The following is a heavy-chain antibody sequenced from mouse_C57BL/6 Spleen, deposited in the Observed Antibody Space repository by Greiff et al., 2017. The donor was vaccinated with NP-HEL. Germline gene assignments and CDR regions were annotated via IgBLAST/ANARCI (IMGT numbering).Heavy chain of an antibody. Sequence: VKLMESGPGLVAPSQSLSITCTVSGFSFTSYAISWVRQPPGKGLEWLGVICTGGGTNYNSALKSRLSISKDNSKSQVFLKMNSLQTDDTARYYCARNSYDGYYPFAYWGQGTLVTVSA. D-gene: IGHD2-3*01. V-gene: IGHV2-9-1*01. CDR3: ARNSYDGYYPFAY. J-gene: IGHJ3*01. CDR2: ICTGGGT. CDR1: GFSFTSYA.